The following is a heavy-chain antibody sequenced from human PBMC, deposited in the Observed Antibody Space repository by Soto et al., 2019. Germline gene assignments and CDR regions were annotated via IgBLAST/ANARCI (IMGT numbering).Heavy chain of an antibody. V-gene: IGHV4-34*01. CDR2: INHSATT. CDR3: ARGRYCLTGRCFPNWFDS. Sequence: SETLSLTCAVYGGSFSGYYWSWIRQPPGNGLEWIGEINHSATTYYNPSFESRVAISVDTSKSQFSLNVASVTAADTAVYFCARGRYCLTGRCFPNWFDSWAQGALVTVSS. J-gene: IGHJ5*01. CDR1: GGSFSGYY. D-gene: IGHD7-27*01.